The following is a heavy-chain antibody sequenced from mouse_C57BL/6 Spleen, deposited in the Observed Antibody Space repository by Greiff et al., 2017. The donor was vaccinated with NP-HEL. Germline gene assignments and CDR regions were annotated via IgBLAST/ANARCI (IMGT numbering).Heavy chain of an antibody. D-gene: IGHD2-10*01. V-gene: IGHV1-26*01. Sequence: EVQLQQSGPELVKPGASVKISCKASGYTFTDYYMNWVKQSHGKSLEWIGDINPNNGGTSYNQKFKGKATLTVDKSSSTAYMELRSLTSEDSAVYYCASYYGNYPWYFDVWGTGTTVTVSS. CDR2: INPNNGGT. CDR3: ASYYGNYPWYFDV. CDR1: GYTFTDYY. J-gene: IGHJ1*03.